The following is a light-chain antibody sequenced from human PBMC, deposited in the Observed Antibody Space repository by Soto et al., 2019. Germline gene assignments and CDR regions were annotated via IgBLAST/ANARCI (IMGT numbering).Light chain of an antibody. Sequence: DIQMTQSPSTLSASVGDIVTNTCRASQTIRIWLAWYQQQPGQAPTLLIYKASSLESGVPSRFSGSRSGTEFTLTITSLQPDDFATYYCQQYNSYPYTFGQGTKLEIQ. CDR1: QTIRIW. J-gene: IGKJ2*01. CDR2: KAS. CDR3: QQYNSYPYT. V-gene: IGKV1-5*03.